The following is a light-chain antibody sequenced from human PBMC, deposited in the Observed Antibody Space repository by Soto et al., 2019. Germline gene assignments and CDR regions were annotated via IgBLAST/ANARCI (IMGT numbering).Light chain of an antibody. CDR1: QSLLHSNGYNY. V-gene: IGKV2-28*01. Sequence: DIVMTQSPLSLPVTPGEPASISCRSSQSLLHSNGYNYLDWYLQKPGQSPQLLIYLGSNRASGVPDRFSGSGSGTDFTLKISRVEAEDGGRYCCMQALQTVYTFGQVTKVDNK. CDR3: MQALQTVYT. CDR2: LGS. J-gene: IGKJ2*01.